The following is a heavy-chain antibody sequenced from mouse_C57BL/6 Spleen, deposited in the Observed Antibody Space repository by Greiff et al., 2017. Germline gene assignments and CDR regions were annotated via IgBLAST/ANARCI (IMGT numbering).Heavy chain of an antibody. V-gene: IGHV1-47*01. J-gene: IGHJ1*03. CDR2: FHPYNDDT. Sequence: VQLQQSGAELVKPGASVKMSCKASGYTFTTYPIEWMKQNHGKSLEWIGNFHPYNDDTKYNEKFKGKATLTVEKSSSTVYLELSRLPSDDSAVYYCARRYYYGSSYGWYFDVWGTGTTVTVSS. CDR1: GYTFTTYP. D-gene: IGHD1-1*01. CDR3: ARRYYYGSSYGWYFDV.